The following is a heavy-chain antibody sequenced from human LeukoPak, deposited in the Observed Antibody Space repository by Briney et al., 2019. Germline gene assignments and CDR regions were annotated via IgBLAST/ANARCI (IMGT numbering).Heavy chain of an antibody. CDR2: IYPSGST. Sequence: SETLSLTCAVSGYSISSGYYWGWIRQPPGKGLEWIAIIYPSGSTYYNPSLKSRVTISVDTSKNQFSLKMTSVTAADPAVYYCARSTVTTPWYFDYWGQGTLVTVSS. CDR3: ARSTVTTPWYFDY. D-gene: IGHD4-11*01. J-gene: IGHJ4*02. V-gene: IGHV4-38-2*01. CDR1: GYSISSGYY.